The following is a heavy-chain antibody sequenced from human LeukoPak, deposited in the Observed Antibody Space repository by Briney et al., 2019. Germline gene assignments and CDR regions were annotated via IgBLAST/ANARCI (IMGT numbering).Heavy chain of an antibody. D-gene: IGHD3-22*01. Sequence: PGGALRLSRAASGVTFSGYAVSWVRQAPGKGLEWVSGVGYDGTRYYADSVKGRFTVSRDTATNTLYLQMSSLRAEDTAIFYCAKTQGYYDYWGQGTLVTVSS. J-gene: IGHJ4*02. CDR1: GVTFSGYA. CDR3: AKTQGYYDY. V-gene: IGHV3-23*01. CDR2: VGYDGTR.